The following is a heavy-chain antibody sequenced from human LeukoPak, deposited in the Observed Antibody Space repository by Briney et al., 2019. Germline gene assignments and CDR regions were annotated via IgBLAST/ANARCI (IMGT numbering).Heavy chain of an antibody. CDR1: GGSISSGSYY. V-gene: IGHV4-61*02. Sequence: TSSETLSLTCTVSGGSISSGSYYWSWIRQPAGKGLEWIGRIYTSGSTDYNPSLKSRVTISVDTSKNQFSLKLSSVTAADTAVHYCARDRYCSSTSCYNFDYWGQGTLVTVSS. CDR3: ARDRYCSSTSCYNFDY. D-gene: IGHD2-2*02. J-gene: IGHJ4*02. CDR2: IYTSGST.